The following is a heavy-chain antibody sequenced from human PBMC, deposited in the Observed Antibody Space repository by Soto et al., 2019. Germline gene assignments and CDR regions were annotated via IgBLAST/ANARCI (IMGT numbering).Heavy chain of an antibody. V-gene: IGHV4-34*01. D-gene: IGHD4-4*01. CDR2: INHSGST. CDR1: GGSFSGYY. J-gene: IGHJ5*02. Sequence: SETLSLTCAVYGGSFSGYYWSWIRQPPGKGLEWIGEINHSGSTNYNPSLKSRVTISVDTSKNQFSLKLSSVTAADTAVYYCARVGTTVTIMYNWFDPWGQGTLVTVSS. CDR3: ARVGTTVTIMYNWFDP.